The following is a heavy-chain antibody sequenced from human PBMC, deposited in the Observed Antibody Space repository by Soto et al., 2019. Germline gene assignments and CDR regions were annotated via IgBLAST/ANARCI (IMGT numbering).Heavy chain of an antibody. D-gene: IGHD2-15*01. CDR1: GYTFTSYG. V-gene: IGHV1-18*01. CDR2: ISAYNGNA. Sequence: GASVKVSCKASGYTFTSYGISWVRQAPGQGLEWMGWISAYNGNANYAQKLQGRVTMTTDTSTSTAYMELRSLRSDDTAVYYCARDGSPLLWTKEIKNWFDPWGQGTLVTVSS. CDR3: ARDGSPLLWTKEIKNWFDP. J-gene: IGHJ5*02.